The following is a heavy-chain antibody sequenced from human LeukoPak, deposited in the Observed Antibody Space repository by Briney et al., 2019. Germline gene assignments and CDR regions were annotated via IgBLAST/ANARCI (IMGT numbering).Heavy chain of an antibody. CDR3: ARVKVGIAAAGTNFDY. CDR2: IYYSGST. D-gene: IGHD6-13*01. V-gene: IGHV4-59*08. J-gene: IGHJ4*02. Sequence: SETLSLTCTVSGGSISSYYWSWIRQPPGKGLEWIGYIYYSGSTNYNPSLKSRVTISVDTSKNQFSLKLRSVTAADTAVFYCARVKVGIAAAGTNFDYWGQGTLVTVSS. CDR1: GGSISSYY.